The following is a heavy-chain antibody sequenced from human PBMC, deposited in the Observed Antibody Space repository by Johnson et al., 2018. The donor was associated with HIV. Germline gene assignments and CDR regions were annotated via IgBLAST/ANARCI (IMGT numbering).Heavy chain of an antibody. CDR3: ARLSVAGDAFDI. CDR1: GFSFSDYY. Sequence: QVQLVESGGNLVKPGGSLRLSCAASGFSFSDYYMSWIRQAPGKGLEWVSYIRSSGSSIYYAYSVKGRFTISRDNANKSMYRQMNSLRADDTAVYYRARLSVAGDAFDIGGQGTMVTVSS. CDR2: IRSSGSSI. V-gene: IGHV3-11*04. J-gene: IGHJ3*02. D-gene: IGHD6-19*01.